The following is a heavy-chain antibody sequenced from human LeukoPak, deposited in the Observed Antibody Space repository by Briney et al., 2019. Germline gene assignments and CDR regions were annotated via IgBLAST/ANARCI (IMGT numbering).Heavy chain of an antibody. V-gene: IGHV3-15*01. CDR1: GHSFSNAW. D-gene: IGHD3-16*01. J-gene: IGHJ4*02. CDR3: TTGLMVTFFDY. CDR2: IKSKTDGGTT. Sequence: GSLRPSCAASGHSFSNAWMTWVRQAPGKGLEWVGRIKSKTDGGTTDYAAPVKGRFIISRDDSKNMVNLQINSLKTEDTAVYYCTTGLMVTFFDYWGLGTLVTVSS.